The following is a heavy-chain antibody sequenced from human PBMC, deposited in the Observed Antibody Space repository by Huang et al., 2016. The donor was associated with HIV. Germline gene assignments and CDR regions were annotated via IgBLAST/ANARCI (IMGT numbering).Heavy chain of an antibody. D-gene: IGHD6-19*01. J-gene: IGHJ5*02. CDR2: IGSDSSYI. CDR3: AYQQWLVGGLNH. V-gene: IGHV3-21*02. CDR1: GFAFSSYG. Sequence: EVELVESGGGLVKPGGSLRLSCAASGFAFSSYGMKLVRPAPGKGLWWVACIGSDSSYIYYADSVKGRVTISRDNAKSSIYLQLDSLRAEDTAVYYCAYQQWLVGGLNHWGQGTLVVVSS.